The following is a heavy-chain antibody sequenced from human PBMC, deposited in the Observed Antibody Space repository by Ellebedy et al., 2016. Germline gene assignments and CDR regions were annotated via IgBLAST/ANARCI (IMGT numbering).Heavy chain of an antibody. CDR1: RYTFTGNY. CDR2: INPNSGGT. D-gene: IGHD4-17*01. J-gene: IGHJ4*02. Sequence: ASVKVSXKASRYTFTGNYMHWVRQAPGQGLEWMGWINPNSGGTNYAQKFQGRVTLTSDTSISTAYMDLSRLISDDTAIYYCVTTRPWFAYWGQGILVTVSS. CDR3: VTTRPWFAY. V-gene: IGHV1-2*02.